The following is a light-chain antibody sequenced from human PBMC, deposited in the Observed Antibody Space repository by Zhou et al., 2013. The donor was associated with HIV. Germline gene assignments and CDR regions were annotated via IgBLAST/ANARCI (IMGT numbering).Light chain of an antibody. CDR2: SAS. V-gene: IGKV3-20*01. Sequence: IVLTQSPGTLSLSPGMRATLSCKTNQRLKFSDLAWYQQKPGRPPRLLIYSASSRAYGIPDRFSGSGSGTEFTLTISSLQPDDFATYFCQQCKSFPWTFGQGTKVEIK. J-gene: IGKJ1*01. CDR3: QQCKSFPWT. CDR1: QRLKFSD.